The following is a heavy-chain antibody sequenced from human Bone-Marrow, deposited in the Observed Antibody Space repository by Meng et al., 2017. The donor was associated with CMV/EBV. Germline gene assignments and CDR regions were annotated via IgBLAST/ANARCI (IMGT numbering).Heavy chain of an antibody. D-gene: IGHD1-26*01. J-gene: IGHJ6*02. CDR3: ARDWVGALYYNMDV. CDR1: GFTFSDYI. Sequence: GGSLRLSCAASGFTFSDYIINWVRQAPGKGLEWVSSISSSSNYINYADSVKGRFTISRDNAKNLLYLQMNSLRAEDTAVYYCARDWVGALYYNMDVWGQGTTVTVSS. V-gene: IGHV3-21*01. CDR2: ISSSSNYI.